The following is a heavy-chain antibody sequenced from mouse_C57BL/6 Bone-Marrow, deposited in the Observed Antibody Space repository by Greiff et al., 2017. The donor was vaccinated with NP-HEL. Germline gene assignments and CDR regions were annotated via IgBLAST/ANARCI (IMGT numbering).Heavy chain of an antibody. V-gene: IGHV3-6*01. Sequence: EVQRVESGAGLVKPSPSLSLTCSVTGYSITSGYFRYWIRQLPRNQLEWMGYISSDGSTNYNPSFKNRTSITRDTSKNQFFLKLNSETTEDTATYCGARRGHRNYFWGYFDGWGTGTTVTVSS. J-gene: IGHJ1*03. CDR1: GYSITSGYF. CDR2: ISSDGST. D-gene: IGHD2-5*01. CDR3: ARRGHRNYFWGYFDG.